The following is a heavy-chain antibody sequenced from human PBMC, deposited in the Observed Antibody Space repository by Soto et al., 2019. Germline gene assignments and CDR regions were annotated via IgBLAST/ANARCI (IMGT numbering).Heavy chain of an antibody. J-gene: IGHJ6*02. CDR2: IKSKTDVGTT. D-gene: IGHD3-10*01. CDR1: GFTFSNAW. V-gene: IGHV3-15*01. Sequence: EVQLVESGGGLVKPGGSLRLSCAASGFTFSNAWMSWVRQAPGKGLEWVGRIKSKTDVGTTDYAAPVNGRFTISRDDSKTTLYLQMNSLKTEDTAVYYCTTYGSGGMDVWGQGTTVTVSS. CDR3: TTYGSGGMDV.